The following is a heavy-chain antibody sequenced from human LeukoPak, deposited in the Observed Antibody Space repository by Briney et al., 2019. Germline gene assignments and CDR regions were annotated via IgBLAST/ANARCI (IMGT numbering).Heavy chain of an antibody. Sequence: GGSLGLSCAASGSTFSSYWMYWVRQAPGKGLVWVSRINSDGSSTSYADSVKGRFTISRDNAKNTLYLQMNSLRAEDTAVYYCVRDYDYGDYWGQGTLVTVSS. CDR3: VRDYDYGDY. CDR2: INSDGSST. CDR1: GSTFSSYW. J-gene: IGHJ4*02. V-gene: IGHV3-74*01. D-gene: IGHD3-16*01.